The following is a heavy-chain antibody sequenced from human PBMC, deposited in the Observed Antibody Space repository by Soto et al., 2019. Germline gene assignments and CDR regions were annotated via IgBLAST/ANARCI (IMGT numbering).Heavy chain of an antibody. CDR1: GGSIRNYY. V-gene: IGHV4-59*01. CDR3: AREDGDFVYVH. Sequence: SETLSLTCTVSGGSIRNYYLTWIRQSPGKGLEWIGHVFFTGSTKYSPSLESRVTISVDTSQNQFSLSLTSVTTADTAVYYCAREDGDFVYVHWGQGTLVTVSS. J-gene: IGHJ4*02. D-gene: IGHD4-17*01. CDR2: VFFTGST.